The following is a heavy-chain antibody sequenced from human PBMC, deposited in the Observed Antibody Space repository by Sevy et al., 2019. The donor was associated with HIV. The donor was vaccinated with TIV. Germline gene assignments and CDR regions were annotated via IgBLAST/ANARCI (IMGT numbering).Heavy chain of an antibody. CDR1: GFTFSNAW. D-gene: IGHD3-22*01. V-gene: IGHV3-15*07. Sequence: GGCLRLSCAASGFTFSNAWMNWVRQAPGKGLEWIGRIKSKTDGGTTDYAAPVKGRFTISRDDSKNTLYLQMNSLKTEDTAVYYCTVVFYYDSSGPLPLDGMDVWGQGTTVTVSS. CDR2: IKSKTDGGTT. CDR3: TVVFYYDSSGPLPLDGMDV. J-gene: IGHJ6*02.